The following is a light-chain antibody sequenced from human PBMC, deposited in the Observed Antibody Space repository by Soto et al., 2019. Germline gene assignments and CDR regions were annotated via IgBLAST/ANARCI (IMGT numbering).Light chain of an antibody. V-gene: IGLV2-23*02. Sequence: YVLTPPASASWSPGLSITISCTGKNRVVGNFNLVSWYQQHPDKAPKLMIYEVTKRPAGVSNRFSASKSGNTASLTISGLQAEDEADYHCCSYGGSGAYVFGTGTKVTVL. CDR2: EVT. CDR3: CSYGGSGAYV. CDR1: NRVVGNFNL. J-gene: IGLJ1*01.